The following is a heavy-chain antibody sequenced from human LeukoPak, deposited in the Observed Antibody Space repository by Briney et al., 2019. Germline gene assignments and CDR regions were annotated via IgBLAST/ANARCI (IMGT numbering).Heavy chain of an antibody. CDR1: GFTFSSYG. D-gene: IGHD3-3*01. V-gene: IGHV3-21*01. Sequence: PGGSLRLSCAASGFTFSSYGMNWVRQAPGKGLEWVSSISTSSSYIYYADSVKGRFTISRDNAKNSLYLQMNSLRAEDTAVYYCARDLLGSGYTGNWYFDLWGRGTLVTVSS. CDR3: ARDLLGSGYTGNWYFDL. J-gene: IGHJ2*01. CDR2: ISTSSSYI.